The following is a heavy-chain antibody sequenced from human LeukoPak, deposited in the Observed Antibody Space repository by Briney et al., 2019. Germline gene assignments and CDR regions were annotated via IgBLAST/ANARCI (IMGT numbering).Heavy chain of an antibody. D-gene: IGHD3-9*01. Sequence: GASVKVSCKASGGTFSSYAISWVRQAPGQGLEWMGGIIPIFGTANYAQKFQGRVTITTDESTSTAYMELSSLRSEDTAVYYCARQGYDILTWYYFDYWGQGTWSPSPQ. CDR1: GGTFSSYA. J-gene: IGHJ4*02. CDR3: ARQGYDILTWYYFDY. V-gene: IGHV1-69*05. CDR2: IIPIFGTA.